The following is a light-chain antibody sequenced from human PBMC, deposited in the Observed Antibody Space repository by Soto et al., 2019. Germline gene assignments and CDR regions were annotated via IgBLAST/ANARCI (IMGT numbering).Light chain of an antibody. Sequence: DIQMTQSPSSLSASVEDRVIITCRASQSISNHLNWYQQKPGKAPKLLIFAASSLQSGVPSRFSGSGSGTEFTLTISNLQPDDFATYYCQQYDSYSSGPFGQGTKVDIK. CDR2: AAS. J-gene: IGKJ1*01. V-gene: IGKV1-39*01. CDR1: QSISNH. CDR3: QQYDSYSSGP.